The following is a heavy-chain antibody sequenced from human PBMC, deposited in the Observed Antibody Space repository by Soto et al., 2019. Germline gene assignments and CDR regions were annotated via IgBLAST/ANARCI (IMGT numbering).Heavy chain of an antibody. CDR3: ARVPGIAVARSNWFDP. Sequence: ASVKVSCKASGYTFTGYYMHWVRQAPGQGLERMGWINPNSGGTNYAQKFQGRVTMTRDTSISTAYMELSRLGSDDTAVHYCARVPGIAVARSNWFDPWRQGTLVTVSS. CDR2: INPNSGGT. D-gene: IGHD6-19*01. CDR1: GYTFTGYY. J-gene: IGHJ5*02. V-gene: IGHV1-2*02.